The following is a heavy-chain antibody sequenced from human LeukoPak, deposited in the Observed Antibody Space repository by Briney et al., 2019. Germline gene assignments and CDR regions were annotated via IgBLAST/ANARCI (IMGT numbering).Heavy chain of an antibody. CDR2: ISAYNGNT. Sequence: EASVKVSCKASGYTFTSYGISWVRQAPGQGLEWMGWISAYNGNTNYAQKLQGRVTMTTDTSTSTAYMELRSLRSDDTAVYYCARGAETYYDFWSGYYLPYYYGMDVWGQGTTVTVSS. D-gene: IGHD3-3*01. J-gene: IGHJ6*02. CDR1: GYTFTSYG. V-gene: IGHV1-18*01. CDR3: ARGAETYYDFWSGYYLPYYYGMDV.